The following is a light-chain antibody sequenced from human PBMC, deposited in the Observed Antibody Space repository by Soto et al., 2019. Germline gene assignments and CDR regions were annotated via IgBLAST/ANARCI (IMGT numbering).Light chain of an antibody. CDR2: RAS. CDR3: QQSNNWPPDT. J-gene: IGKJ4*01. Sequence: EIVLTHSPATLSLSPAERATLSCRATQSINSNLAWYQQKPGQAPRLFIFRASSRATGLPARFSASGSGTDFNLSVSSLKSEDFEVYYCQQSNNWPPDTFGVGTKVDIK. V-gene: IGKV3-15*01. CDR1: QSINSN.